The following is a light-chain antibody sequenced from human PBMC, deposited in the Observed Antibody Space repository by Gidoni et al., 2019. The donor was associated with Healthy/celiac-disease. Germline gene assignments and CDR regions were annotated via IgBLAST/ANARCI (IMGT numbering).Light chain of an antibody. V-gene: IGKV1-39*01. Sequence: DIQMTQSPSSLSASVGDRVTITCRASQSISSYLNWYQQKPGKAPKFLIYAASSLQSGVTSRFSGSGSGTDFTLTISSLQPEDFATYYCQQSYSTLRTFGQGTKVEIK. J-gene: IGKJ1*01. CDR2: AAS. CDR1: QSISSY. CDR3: QQSYSTLRT.